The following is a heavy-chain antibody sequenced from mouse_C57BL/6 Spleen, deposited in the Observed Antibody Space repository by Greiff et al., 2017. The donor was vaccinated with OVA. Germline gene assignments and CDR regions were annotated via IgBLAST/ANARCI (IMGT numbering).Heavy chain of an antibody. D-gene: IGHD2-4*01. Sequence: QVHVKQSGAELVRPGTSVKMSCKASGYTFTNYWIGWAKQRPGHGLEWIGDIYPGGGYTNYNEKFKGKATLTADKSSSTAYMQFSSLTSEDSAIYYCARWEGYYDYRGFAYWGQGTLVTVSA. CDR3: ARWEGYYDYRGFAY. CDR2: IYPGGGYT. J-gene: IGHJ3*01. CDR1: GYTFTNYW. V-gene: IGHV1-63*01.